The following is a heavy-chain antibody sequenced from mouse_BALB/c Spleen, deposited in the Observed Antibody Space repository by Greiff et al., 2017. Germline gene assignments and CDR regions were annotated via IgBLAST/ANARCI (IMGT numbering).Heavy chain of an antibody. Sequence: QVQLKESGAELAKPGASVKMSCKASGYTFTSYWMHWVKQRPGQGLEWIGYINPSTGYTEYNQKFKDKATLTADKSSSTAYMQLSSLTSEDSAVYYWARKRYGNDAMDYWGQGTSVTVSS. CDR1: GYTFTSYW. D-gene: IGHD2-10*02. V-gene: IGHV1-7*01. J-gene: IGHJ4*01. CDR2: INPSTGYT. CDR3: ARKRYGNDAMDY.